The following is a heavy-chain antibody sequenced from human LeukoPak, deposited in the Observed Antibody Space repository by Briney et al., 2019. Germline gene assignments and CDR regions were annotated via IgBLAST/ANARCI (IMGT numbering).Heavy chain of an antibody. J-gene: IGHJ4*02. CDR2: ISGSGGST. CDR1: GFTFSSYA. D-gene: IGHD6-13*01. Sequence: GGSLRLSCAASGFTFSSYAMSWVRQAPGKGLEWVSAISGSGGSTYYADSVKGRFTISRDNSKNTLYQQMNSLRAEDTAVYYCAKGREGSWYAFDYWGQGTLVTVSS. V-gene: IGHV3-23*01. CDR3: AKGREGSWYAFDY.